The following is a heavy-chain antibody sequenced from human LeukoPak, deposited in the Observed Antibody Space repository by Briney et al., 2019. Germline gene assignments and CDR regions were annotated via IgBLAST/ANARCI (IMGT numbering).Heavy chain of an antibody. V-gene: IGHV4-39*07. CDR3: ARRPLLWFGELFYYYYYYMDV. CDR2: IYYSGST. CDR1: GGSISSNSYY. J-gene: IGHJ6*03. D-gene: IGHD3-10*01. Sequence: SETLSLTCTVSGGSISSNSYYWGWIRQPPGKGLEWIGSIYYSGSTYYNPSLKSRVTISVDTSKNQFSLKLSSVTAADTAVYYCARRPLLWFGELFYYYYYYMDVWGKGTTVTISS.